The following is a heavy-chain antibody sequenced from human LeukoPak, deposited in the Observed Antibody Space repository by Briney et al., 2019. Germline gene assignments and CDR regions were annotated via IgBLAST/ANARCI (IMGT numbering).Heavy chain of an antibody. Sequence: PGGSLRLSCAGSGFTFSSNPLSWVRQAPGKGLEWVSAISGSGANTYYGDSVRGRFTISRDNSKNTLYLQMNTLRADDTAVCYCATTKPARRYFDYWGQGILVTVSS. CDR2: ISGSGANT. V-gene: IGHV3-23*01. CDR3: ATTKPARRYFDY. D-gene: IGHD5-12*01. J-gene: IGHJ4*02. CDR1: GFTFSSNP.